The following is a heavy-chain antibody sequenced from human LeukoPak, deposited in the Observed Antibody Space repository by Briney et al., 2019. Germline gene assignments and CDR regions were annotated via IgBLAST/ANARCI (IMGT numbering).Heavy chain of an antibody. D-gene: IGHD4-17*01. V-gene: IGHV1-2*02. Sequence: ASVKVPCKASGYTFTGYYMHWVRQAPGQGLEWMGWINPNSGGTNYAQKFQGRVTMTRDTSISTAYMELSRLRSDDTAVYYCARETTVTYPFDYWGQGTLVTVSS. CDR2: INPNSGGT. CDR3: ARETTVTYPFDY. J-gene: IGHJ4*02. CDR1: GYTFTGYY.